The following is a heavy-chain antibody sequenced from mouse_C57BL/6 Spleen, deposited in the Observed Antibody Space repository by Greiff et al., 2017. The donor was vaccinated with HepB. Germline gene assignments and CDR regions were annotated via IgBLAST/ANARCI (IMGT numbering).Heavy chain of an antibody. CDR3: ARSGGTTVVAMDY. D-gene: IGHD1-1*01. CDR1: GYTFTSYG. CDR2: IYPRSGNT. Sequence: VNVVESGAELARPGASVKLSCKASGYTFTSYGISWVKQRTGQGLEWIGEIYPRSGNTYYNEKFKGKATLTADKSSSTAYMELRSLTSEDSAVYFCARSGGTTVVAMDYWGQGTSVTVSS. V-gene: IGHV1-81*01. J-gene: IGHJ4*01.